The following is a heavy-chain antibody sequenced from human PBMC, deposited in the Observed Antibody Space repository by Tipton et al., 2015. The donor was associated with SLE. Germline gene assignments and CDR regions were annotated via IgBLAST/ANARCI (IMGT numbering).Heavy chain of an antibody. J-gene: IGHJ4*02. CDR2: IYSGGST. CDR1: GFTVSSNY. Sequence: GSLRLSCAVSGFTVSSNYMTWVRQAPGKGLEWVSVIYSGGSTYYADSVKGRFTISRHNSKNTLYLQMNSLRAEDTAVYYCAWGSGYYSGVYYFDYWGQGTLVTVSS. CDR3: AWGSGYYSGVYYFDY. V-gene: IGHV3-53*04. D-gene: IGHD3-22*01.